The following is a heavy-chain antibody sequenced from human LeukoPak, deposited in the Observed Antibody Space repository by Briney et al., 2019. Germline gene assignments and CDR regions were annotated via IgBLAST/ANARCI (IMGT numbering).Heavy chain of an antibody. CDR3: ATTQRAWYQLLLHYYFDYMDV. Sequence: PGGSLTLSCVASGFTFSSYWMSWVRQAPGKGLEWVAHIKQDGSEKYYVDSVKGRLTISRDNAKNSLYLQMNSLRAEDTAVYYCATTQRAWYQLLLHYYFDYMDVWGKGTTVTVSS. V-gene: IGHV3-7*01. CDR2: IKQDGSEK. D-gene: IGHD2-2*01. CDR1: GFTFSSYW. J-gene: IGHJ6*03.